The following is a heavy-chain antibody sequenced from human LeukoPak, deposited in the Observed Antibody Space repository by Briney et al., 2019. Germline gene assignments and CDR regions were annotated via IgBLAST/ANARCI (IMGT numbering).Heavy chain of an antibody. J-gene: IGHJ6*02. V-gene: IGHV4-59*01. D-gene: IGHD1-26*01. Sequence: KPSETLSLTCTVSGGSISSYYWSWIRQPPGKGLEWIGYIYYSGSTNYNPSLKSRVTISVDTSKNQFSLKLSSVTAADTAVYYCARVGGSYWGGVHYYYGMDVWGQGTTVTVSS. CDR1: GGSISSYY. CDR3: ARVGGSYWGGVHYYYGMDV. CDR2: IYYSGST.